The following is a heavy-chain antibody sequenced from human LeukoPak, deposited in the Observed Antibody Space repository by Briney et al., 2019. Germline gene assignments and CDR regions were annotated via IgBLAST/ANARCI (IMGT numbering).Heavy chain of an antibody. CDR1: GASVTSGGFY. Sequence: SETLSLTCSVSGASVTSGGFYWGWLRQPPGKGPEWIPTVYYTGSTYYNPSLKSRVTISIDTSKNQFSLRLTSVTTTDTAIYHCARHSGSGSLSRPFDPWGQGTLVAVSS. V-gene: IGHV4-39*01. D-gene: IGHD3-10*01. CDR2: VYYTGST. J-gene: IGHJ5*02. CDR3: ARHSGSGSLSRPFDP.